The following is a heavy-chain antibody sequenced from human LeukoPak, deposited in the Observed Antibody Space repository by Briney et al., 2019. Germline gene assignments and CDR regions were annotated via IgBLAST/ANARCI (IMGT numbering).Heavy chain of an antibody. J-gene: IGHJ3*02. Sequence: SETLSLTCTVSGGSISSSNYYWGWIRQPPGKGLEWIGNIYHSGSTSYNPSLKSRVTISVDTSKNHFSLKLTSVTATDTAVYSCAICPMIVGRAFDIWGQGTMVTVSS. V-gene: IGHV4-39*02. CDR1: GGSISSSNYY. D-gene: IGHD3-22*01. CDR3: AICPMIVGRAFDI. CDR2: IYHSGST.